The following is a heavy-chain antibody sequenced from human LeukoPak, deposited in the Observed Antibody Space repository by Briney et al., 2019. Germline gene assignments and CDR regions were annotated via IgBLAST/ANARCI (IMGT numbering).Heavy chain of an antibody. CDR1: GFTFDDYA. V-gene: IGHV3-9*01. Sequence: GRSLRLSCAASGFTFDDYAMHWVRQAPGKGLEWVSGISWNSGSIGYADSVKGRFTISRDNAKNSLYLQMNSLRAEDTAVYYCAKDRGSGWYLNWGQGTLVTVSS. CDR2: ISWNSGSI. CDR3: AKDRGSGWYLN. D-gene: IGHD6-19*01. J-gene: IGHJ4*02.